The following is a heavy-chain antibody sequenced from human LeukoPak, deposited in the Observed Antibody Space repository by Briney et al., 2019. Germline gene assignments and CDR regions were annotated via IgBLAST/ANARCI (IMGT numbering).Heavy chain of an antibody. CDR3: AREGQYSGSYSD. CDR1: GFTVSSNY. D-gene: IGHD1-26*01. V-gene: IGHV3-53*01. CDR2: IYSGGST. J-gene: IGHJ4*02. Sequence: GGSLGLSCAASGFTVSSNYMSWVRQAPGKGLEWVSVIYSGGSTYYADSVKGRFTISRDNSKNTLYLQMNSLRAEDTAVYYCAREGQYSGSYSDWGQGTLVTVSS.